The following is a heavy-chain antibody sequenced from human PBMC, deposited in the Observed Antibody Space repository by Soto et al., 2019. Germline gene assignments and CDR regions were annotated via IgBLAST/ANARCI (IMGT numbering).Heavy chain of an antibody. J-gene: IGHJ4*02. CDR2: ISYDGSNK. D-gene: IGHD3-10*01. Sequence: QVQLVESGGGVVQPGRSLRLSCAASGFTFSSYGMHWVRQAPGKGLAWVAVISYDGSNKYYADSVKGRFTISRDNSKNTLYLQMNSLRAEDTAVYYCANGEDYFDYWGQGTLVTVSS. CDR3: ANGEDYFDY. V-gene: IGHV3-30*18. CDR1: GFTFSSYG.